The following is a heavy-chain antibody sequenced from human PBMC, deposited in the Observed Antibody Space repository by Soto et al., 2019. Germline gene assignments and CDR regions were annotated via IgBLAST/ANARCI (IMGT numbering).Heavy chain of an antibody. V-gene: IGHV3-23*01. CDR3: AKDRPSIVVVPAGRGPSHAFDI. J-gene: IGHJ3*02. Sequence: GGSLRLSCAASGFTFSSYAMSWVRQAPGKGLEWVSAISGSGGSTYYADSVKGRFTISRDNSKNTLYLQMNSLRAEDTAVYYGAKDRPSIVVVPAGRGPSHAFDIWGQGTMVTVSS. CDR1: GFTFSSYA. CDR2: ISGSGGST. D-gene: IGHD2-2*01.